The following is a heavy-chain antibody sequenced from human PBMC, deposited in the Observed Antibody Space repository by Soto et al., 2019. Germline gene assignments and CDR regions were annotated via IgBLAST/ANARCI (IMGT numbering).Heavy chain of an antibody. V-gene: IGHV5-51*01. CDR3: ARLVEYCISTSCYAEAPDV. Sequence: PGESLKISCKGSGYSFTSYWIGWVRQMPGKGLEWMGIIYPGDSDTRYSPSFQGQVTISADKSISTAYLQWSSLKASDTAMYYCARLVEYCISTSCYAEAPDVWGQGTTVTVSS. CDR2: IYPGDSDT. D-gene: IGHD2-2*01. CDR1: GYSFTSYW. J-gene: IGHJ6*02.